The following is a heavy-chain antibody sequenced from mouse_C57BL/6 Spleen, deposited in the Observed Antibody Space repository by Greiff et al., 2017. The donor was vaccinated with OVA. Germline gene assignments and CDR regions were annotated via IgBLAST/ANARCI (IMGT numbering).Heavy chain of an antibody. J-gene: IGHJ2*01. V-gene: IGHV1-22*01. CDR2: INPNNGGT. D-gene: IGHD1-1*01. CDR3: TSETTVVATGYFDY. Sequence: VHVKQSGPELVKPGASVKMSCKASGYTFTDYNMHWVKQSHGKSLEWIGYINPNNGGTSYNPTFKGKATLTVNKSSSTAHMELRSLTSEDSAVYYCTSETTVVATGYFDYWGQGTTLTVSS. CDR1: GYTFTDYN.